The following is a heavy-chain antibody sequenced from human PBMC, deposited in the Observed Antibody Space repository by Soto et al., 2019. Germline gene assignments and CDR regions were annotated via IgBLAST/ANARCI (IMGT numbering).Heavy chain of an antibody. D-gene: IGHD6-19*01. CDR2: IIPIFGTA. CDR3: ARARQQQWPPYNWFDP. J-gene: IGHJ5*02. V-gene: IGHV1-69*12. Sequence: QVQLVQSGAEVKKPGSSVKVSCKASGGTFSSYAISWVRQAPGQGLEWMGGIIPIFGTANYAQKFQGRVTITGDESRSTAYMELSGPRSEDTAVYYCARARQQQWPPYNWFDPWGQGTLVTVSS. CDR1: GGTFSSYA.